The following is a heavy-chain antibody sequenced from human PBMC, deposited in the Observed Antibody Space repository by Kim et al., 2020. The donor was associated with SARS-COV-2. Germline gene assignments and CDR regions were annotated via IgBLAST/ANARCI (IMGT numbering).Heavy chain of an antibody. J-gene: IGHJ6*02. CDR3: ATTMVRGYGLDV. V-gene: IGHV3-7*01. CDR2: IKQDGSEK. D-gene: IGHD3-10*01. CDR1: GFTFNNYW. Sequence: GGSLRLSCVASGFTFNNYWLSWVRQAPGKGLEWVANIKQDGSEKYYVDSVKGRFTISRDNAKNSLHLQMNSLRDEDTAIYYCATTMVRGYGLDVWGPGT.